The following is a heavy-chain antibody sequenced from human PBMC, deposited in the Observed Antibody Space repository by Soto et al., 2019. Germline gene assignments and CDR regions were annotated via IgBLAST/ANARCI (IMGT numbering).Heavy chain of an antibody. Sequence: QVQLVQSGAEVKKPGSSVKVSCKASGGTFSSYAISWVRQAPGQGLEWMGGIIPIFGTANYAHKFQGSVTXXADESPSTAYMELSSLRSEDTGVYYCAGSGAGMDVWGQGTTVTVSS. CDR3: AGSGAGMDV. V-gene: IGHV1-69*12. J-gene: IGHJ6*01. CDR2: IIPIFGTA. CDR1: GGTFSSYA. D-gene: IGHD3-3*01.